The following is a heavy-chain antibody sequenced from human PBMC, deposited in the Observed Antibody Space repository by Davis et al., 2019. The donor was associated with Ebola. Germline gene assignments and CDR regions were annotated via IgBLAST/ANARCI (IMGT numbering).Heavy chain of an antibody. D-gene: IGHD1-7*01. CDR3: ARDPTGTTDSGGPDYYYGMDV. V-gene: IGHV3-21*01. Sequence: HADSVKGRFTISRNNAKNPLYLQMNSLRAEDTAMYYCARDPTGTTDSGGPDYYYGMDVWGQGTTVTVSS. J-gene: IGHJ6*02.